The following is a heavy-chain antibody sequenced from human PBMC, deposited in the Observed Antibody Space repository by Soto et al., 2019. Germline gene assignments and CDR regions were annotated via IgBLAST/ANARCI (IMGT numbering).Heavy chain of an antibody. Sequence: EMQLLESGGDLGQPGGSLRLSCAASGFTFNDYAMSWVRQAPGKGLEWVSTISGSLGSAYYAASVEGRFTISGDNSNNTLYLQMNSLRVEDTATYYCAKDSRLPGFGLLIHAFDIWGHGTMVTVSS. CDR3: AKDSRLPGFGLLIHAFDI. D-gene: IGHD3-3*01. CDR2: ISGSLGSA. V-gene: IGHV3-23*01. CDR1: GFTFNDYA. J-gene: IGHJ3*02.